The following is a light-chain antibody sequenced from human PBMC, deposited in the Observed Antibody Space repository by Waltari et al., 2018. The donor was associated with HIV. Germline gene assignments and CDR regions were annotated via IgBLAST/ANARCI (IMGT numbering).Light chain of an antibody. Sequence: QTVVTQEPSFSVSPGGTVTLTCGLTSGSVSTSHYPRWYRQTPGQAPRTLLYSTNIRSSGVPDRFSGSILGNKAALTVTGAQTDDESDYYCVLYMGSGISVFGGGTKLTVL. CDR1: SGSVSTSHY. J-gene: IGLJ3*02. V-gene: IGLV8-61*01. CDR3: VLYMGSGISV. CDR2: STN.